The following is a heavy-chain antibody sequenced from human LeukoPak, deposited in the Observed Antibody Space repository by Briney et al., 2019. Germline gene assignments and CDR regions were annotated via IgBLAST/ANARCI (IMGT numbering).Heavy chain of an antibody. CDR2: INSDGSST. V-gene: IGHV3-74*01. J-gene: IGHJ2*01. Sequence: GGSLRLSCAASGFTFSSYGIHWVRQAPGKGLVWVSRINSDGSSTSYADSVKGRFTISRDNAKNTLYLQMNSLRAEDTAVYYCARDRPSGTLFDLWGRGTLVTVSS. D-gene: IGHD1-26*01. CDR1: GFTFSSYG. CDR3: ARDRPSGTLFDL.